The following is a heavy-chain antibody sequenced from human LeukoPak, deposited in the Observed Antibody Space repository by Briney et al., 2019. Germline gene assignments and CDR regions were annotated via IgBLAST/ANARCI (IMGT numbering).Heavy chain of an antibody. V-gene: IGHV1-2*02. CDR2: INPNSGGT. J-gene: IGHJ4*02. D-gene: IGHD5-18*01. CDR3: AREYSFGYDFFEY. Sequence: ASVKVSCKASGYTFTGYYMHWVRQAPGQGLEWMGWINPNSGGTNYAQKFQGRVTMTRDTSISTAYMELSRLRSDDTAVYYCAREYSFGYDFFEYWGQGTLVTVSS. CDR1: GYTFTGYY.